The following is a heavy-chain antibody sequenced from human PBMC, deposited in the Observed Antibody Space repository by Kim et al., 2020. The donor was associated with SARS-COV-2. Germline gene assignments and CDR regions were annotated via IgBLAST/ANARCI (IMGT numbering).Heavy chain of an antibody. D-gene: IGHD6-13*01. CDR1: GFTFSSYG. Sequence: GGSLRLSCAASGFTFSSYGMHWVRQAPGKGLEWVAVISYDGSNKYYADSVKGRFTISRDNSKNTLYLQMNSLRAEDTAVYYCAKDGDSSSWQYWGQGTLVTVSS. CDR3: AKDGDSSSWQY. V-gene: IGHV3-30*18. CDR2: ISYDGSNK. J-gene: IGHJ4*02.